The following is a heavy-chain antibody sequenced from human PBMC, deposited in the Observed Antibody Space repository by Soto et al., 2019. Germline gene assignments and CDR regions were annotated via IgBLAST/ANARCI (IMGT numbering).Heavy chain of an antibody. J-gene: IGHJ6*02. Sequence: PSETLSLTCAVYGGSFSGYYWSWIRQPPGKGLEWIGEINHSGSTNYNPSLKSRVAMSVDTSKNQFSLTLRSVTAADTGVYYFARMSCSGGSCYLTRGNHYYVMDVWRQGTTVTVAS. CDR1: GGSFSGYY. CDR3: ARMSCSGGSCYLTRGNHYYVMDV. D-gene: IGHD2-15*01. V-gene: IGHV4-34*01. CDR2: INHSGST.